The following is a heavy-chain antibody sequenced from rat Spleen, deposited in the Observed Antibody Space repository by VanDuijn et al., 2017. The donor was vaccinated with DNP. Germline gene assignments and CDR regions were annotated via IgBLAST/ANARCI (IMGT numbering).Heavy chain of an antibody. CDR3: VKHLDA. J-gene: IGHJ4*01. CDR1: GFTFSNYG. Sequence: EVQLVESGGGLVQPGRSLKLSCAASGFTFSNYGMAWVRQAPMKGPEWVASITSNGGSTYYQDSVKGRFTISRDNAENTIYLQMNSLRSEDTGTYYCVKHLDAWGQGTSVTVSS. V-gene: IGHV5S13*01. CDR2: ITSNGGST.